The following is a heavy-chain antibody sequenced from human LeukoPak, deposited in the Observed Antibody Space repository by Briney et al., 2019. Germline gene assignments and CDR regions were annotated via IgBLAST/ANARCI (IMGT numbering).Heavy chain of an antibody. J-gene: IGHJ4*02. CDR2: IYTSGST. V-gene: IGHV4-61*02. CDR1: GGSISSGSYY. CDR3: ARLMDTAMAIDY. Sequence: SETLSLTCTVSGGSISSGSYYWSWIRQPAGKGLEWIGRIYTSGSTNYNPSLKSRVTISVDTSKNQFSLKLSSVTAADTAVYYCARLMDTAMAIDYWGQGTLVTVSS. D-gene: IGHD5-18*01.